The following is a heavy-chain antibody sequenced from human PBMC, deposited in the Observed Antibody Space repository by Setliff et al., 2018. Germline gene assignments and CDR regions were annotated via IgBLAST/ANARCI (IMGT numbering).Heavy chain of an antibody. Sequence: QSGGSLSLSCAASGFTFSSYWMSWVRQAPGKGLEWVANIKQDGSEKYYVDSVKGRFTISRDNAKNSLYLQMNSLRAEDTAVYYCARARGSSWLFYYMDVWGKGTTVTV. CDR2: IKQDGSEK. V-gene: IGHV3-7*01. D-gene: IGHD6-13*01. CDR1: GFTFSSYW. CDR3: ARARGSSWLFYYMDV. J-gene: IGHJ6*03.